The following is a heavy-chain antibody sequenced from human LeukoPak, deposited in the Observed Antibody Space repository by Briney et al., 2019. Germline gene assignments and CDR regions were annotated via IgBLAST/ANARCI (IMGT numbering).Heavy chain of an antibody. CDR2: TYYRSKWYN. CDR3: ARAVAGTEGWFNS. V-gene: IGHV6-1*01. Sequence: SQTLSLTCAISGDSVSSDSAAWNWIRQSPSRGVEWLGRTYYRSKWYNDYSAFVKSRIIINPDTSKNQFSLQLNFVTPEDTAVYYCARAVAGTEGWFNSWGQGTLVTVSS. CDR1: GDSVSSDSAA. J-gene: IGHJ5*01. D-gene: IGHD1-1*01.